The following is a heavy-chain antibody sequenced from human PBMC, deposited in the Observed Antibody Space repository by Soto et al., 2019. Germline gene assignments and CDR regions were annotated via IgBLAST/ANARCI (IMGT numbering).Heavy chain of an antibody. D-gene: IGHD2-8*01. V-gene: IGHV1-2*04. J-gene: IGHJ6*02. CDR3: ARGHSTDCSNGVCSFFYNHGMDV. Sequence: QVQLVQSGAEVKKPGASVKVSCKASGYSFTDYHVHWVRQAPGQGLEWLGRINPKSGGTSTAQKFQGWVTMTRDTSINTAYMDLTRLGSDDTAVYYCARGHSTDCSNGVCSFFYNHGMDVWGQGTPITV. CDR1: GYSFTDYH. CDR2: INPKSGGT.